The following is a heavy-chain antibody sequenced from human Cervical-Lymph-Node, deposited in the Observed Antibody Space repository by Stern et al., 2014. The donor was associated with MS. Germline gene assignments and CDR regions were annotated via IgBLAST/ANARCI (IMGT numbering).Heavy chain of an antibody. Sequence: VQLVESGAEVEKPGASVKVSCKASGYIFTDYYLHWGRQAPGQGLEWMGRINPQSGGTSYAQSFQGRVTLTRDTSITTAYMDLSRLTSDDTAVYYCTRALRIADRPSPGGHWFDPWGQGTLVIVSS. CDR2: INPQSGGT. CDR1: GYIFTDYY. J-gene: IGHJ5*02. CDR3: TRALRIADRPSPGGHWFDP. D-gene: IGHD6-6*01. V-gene: IGHV1-2*02.